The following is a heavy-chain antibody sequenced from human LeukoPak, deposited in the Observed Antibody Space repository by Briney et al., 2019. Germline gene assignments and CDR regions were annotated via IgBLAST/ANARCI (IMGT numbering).Heavy chain of an antibody. J-gene: IGHJ4*02. V-gene: IGHV3-23*01. D-gene: IGHD2-2*01. CDR1: GFTFSSYG. Sequence: GGSLRLSCAASGFTFSSYGMSWVRQAPGKGLEWVSAISGGGGGTHYADSVKGRFTISRDNSKNTLSLQMNSLRAEDTAVYYCAKPYSHCSRTNCYYNFDYWGQGTLVTVSS. CDR3: AKPYSHCSRTNCYYNFDY. CDR2: ISGGGGGT.